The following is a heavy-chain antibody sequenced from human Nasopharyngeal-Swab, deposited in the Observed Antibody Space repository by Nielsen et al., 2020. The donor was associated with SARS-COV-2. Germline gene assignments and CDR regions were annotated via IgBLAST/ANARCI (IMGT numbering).Heavy chain of an antibody. CDR3: TTDPTHDGSTPARPPQRPSGDWFDP. D-gene: IGHD1-1*01. CDR2: IKSKTDGGTT. Sequence: IRQPPGKGLEWVGRIKSKTDGGTTDYAAPVKGRFTISRDDSKNTLYLQMNSLKTEDTAVYYCTTDPTHDGSTPARPPQRPSGDWFDPWGQGTLVTVSS. V-gene: IGHV3-15*01. J-gene: IGHJ5*02.